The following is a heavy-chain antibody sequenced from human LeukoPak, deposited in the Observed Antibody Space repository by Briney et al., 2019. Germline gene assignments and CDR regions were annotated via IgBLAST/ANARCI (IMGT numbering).Heavy chain of an antibody. CDR2: INPNSRGT. J-gene: IGHJ4*02. CDR1: GYTFTDYY. V-gene: IGHV1-2*02. D-gene: IGHD3-9*01. CDR3: ARGLFDRPYAFDY. Sequence: ASVKVSCKASGYTFTDYYLHWLRQAPGQGLEWMGWINPNSRGTNYAQKFQGRVTMTRDTSISTAYMELSRLTSDDTAVYYCARGLFDRPYAFDYWGQGTLVTVSS.